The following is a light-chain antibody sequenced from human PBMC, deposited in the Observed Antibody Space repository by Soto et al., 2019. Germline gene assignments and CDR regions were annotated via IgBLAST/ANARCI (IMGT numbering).Light chain of an antibody. V-gene: IGKV1-39*01. CDR1: QSISGY. J-gene: IGKJ1*01. CDR3: QQSYSQKT. CDR2: AAS. Sequence: DIQITQSPSSLSASVVDRVTITCRASQSISGYLNWYQQKPGKAPKLLIYAASSLQSGVPSRFSGSGSGTDFTLTISSLQPEDFATYYCQQSYSQKTFGQGTKVDIK.